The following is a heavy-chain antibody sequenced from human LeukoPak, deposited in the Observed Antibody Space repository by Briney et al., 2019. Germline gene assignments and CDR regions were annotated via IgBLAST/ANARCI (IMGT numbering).Heavy chain of an antibody. Sequence: SETLSLTCTVSGGSISSYYWSWIRQPAGKGLEWIGRIYTSGSNYNPSLKSRVTMSIDTSKNQFSLKLSSMTAADTAVYYCARDHSNYWGQGTLVTASS. CDR3: ARDHSNY. J-gene: IGHJ4*02. CDR1: GGSISSYY. V-gene: IGHV4-4*07. D-gene: IGHD4-11*01. CDR2: IYTSGS.